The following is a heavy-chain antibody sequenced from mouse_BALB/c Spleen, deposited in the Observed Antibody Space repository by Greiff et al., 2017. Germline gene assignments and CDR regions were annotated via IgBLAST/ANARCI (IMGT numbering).Heavy chain of an antibody. Sequence: EVKLVESGGGLVKPGGSLKLSCAASGFTFRSYAMSWVRQTPEKRLEWVASISSGGSTYYSDSVMGRFTISRDKARNILYLQMSSLWSEDTAMYYCARERGCFDVWGAGTTVTVSS. CDR2: ISSGGST. CDR1: GFTFRSYA. CDR3: ARERGCFDV. V-gene: IGHV5-6-5*01. J-gene: IGHJ1*01.